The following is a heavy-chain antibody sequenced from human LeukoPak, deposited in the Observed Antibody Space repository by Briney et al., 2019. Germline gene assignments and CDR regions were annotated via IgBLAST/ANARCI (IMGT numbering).Heavy chain of an antibody. CDR2: ISAYNGNT. CDR1: GYTFTSYG. J-gene: IGHJ6*02. Sequence: GASVKVSCKASGYTFTSYGISWVRQAPGQGLEWMGWISAYNGNTNYAQKLQGRVTMTTHTSTSTAYMELRSLRSDDTAVYYCARDPGGYSYGWTPYYYGMDVWGQGTTVTVSS. CDR3: ARDPGGYSYGWTPYYYGMDV. V-gene: IGHV1-18*01. D-gene: IGHD5-18*01.